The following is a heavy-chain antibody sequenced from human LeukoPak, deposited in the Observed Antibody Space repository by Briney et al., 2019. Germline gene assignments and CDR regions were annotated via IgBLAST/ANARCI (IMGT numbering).Heavy chain of an antibody. CDR1: GGSISSYY. CDR2: IYYSGST. D-gene: IGHD5-18*01. CDR3: ARSPQLWSFDY. V-gene: IGHV4-59*12. Sequence: SETLSLTCTVSGGSISSYYWSWIRQPPGKGLEWIGYIYYSGSTNYNPSLKSRVTISVDTSKNQFSLKLSSVTAADTAVYYCARSPQLWSFDYWGQGTLVTVSS. J-gene: IGHJ4*02.